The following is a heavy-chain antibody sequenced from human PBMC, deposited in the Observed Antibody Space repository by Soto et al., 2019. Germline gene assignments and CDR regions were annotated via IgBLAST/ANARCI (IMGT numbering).Heavy chain of an antibody. V-gene: IGHV3-9*01. Sequence: EVQLVESGGGLVQPGRSLRLSCAASGFTFDDYAMHWVRQAPGKGLEWVSGISWNSGSIGYADSVKGRFTISRDNAKNSLYLQMNSLRAEDTALYYCAKDTRGYSSGWSDFDYWGQGTLVTVSS. J-gene: IGHJ4*02. CDR3: AKDTRGYSSGWSDFDY. CDR2: ISWNSGSI. D-gene: IGHD6-19*01. CDR1: GFTFDDYA.